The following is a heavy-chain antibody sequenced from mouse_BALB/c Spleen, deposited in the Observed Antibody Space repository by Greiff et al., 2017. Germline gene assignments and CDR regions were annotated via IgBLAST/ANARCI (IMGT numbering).Heavy chain of an antibody. CDR3: ARGDTGSAMDY. D-gene: IGHD4-1*01. V-gene: IGHV1S137*01. J-gene: IGHJ4*01. Sequence: QVQLQQSGAELVRPGVSVKISCKGSGYTFTDYAMHWVKQSHAKSLEWIGVISTYYGDASYNQKFKGKATMTVDKSSSTAYMELARLTSEDSAIYYCARGDTGSAMDYWGQGTSVTVSS. CDR2: ISTYYGDA. CDR1: GYTFTDYA.